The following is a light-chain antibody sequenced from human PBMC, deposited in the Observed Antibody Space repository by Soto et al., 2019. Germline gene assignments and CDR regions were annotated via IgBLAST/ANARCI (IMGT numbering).Light chain of an antibody. V-gene: IGLV2-11*01. CDR1: YSDVGLYDY. CDR2: DVT. Sequence: QSALTQPRSVSGSPGQSVTISCTGTYSDVGLYDYVSWYQQYPGKAPKLIIYDVTQRPSGVPDRFSGSKSGHTASLTISGLQAEDEAAYYCCSYTGINTWVFGGGTKGTVL. J-gene: IGLJ3*02. CDR3: CSYTGINTWV.